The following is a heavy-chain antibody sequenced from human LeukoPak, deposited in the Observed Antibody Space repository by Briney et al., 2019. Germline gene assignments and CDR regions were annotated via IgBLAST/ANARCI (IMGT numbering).Heavy chain of an antibody. D-gene: IGHD3-3*01. V-gene: IGHV4-59*01. CDR3: ARTTIFGVALDY. CDR2: IYYGGST. CDR1: GGSISGYY. Sequence: SETLSLTCTVSGGSISGYYWSWIRQPPGKGREWIGYIYYGGSTNYNPSLKSRVTISVDTSKNQFSLKLSSVTAADTAVYYCARTTIFGVALDYWGQGTLVTVSS. J-gene: IGHJ4*02.